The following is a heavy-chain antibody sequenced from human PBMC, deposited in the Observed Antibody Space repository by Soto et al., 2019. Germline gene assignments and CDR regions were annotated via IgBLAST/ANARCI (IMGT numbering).Heavy chain of an antibody. J-gene: IGHJ6*02. CDR3: ARGSHDYDFWSGPTYYYYGMDV. CDR2: IIPIFGTA. D-gene: IGHD3-3*01. Sequence: QVQLVQSGAEVKKPGSSVKVSCKASGGTFSSYAISWVRQAPGQGLEWMGGIIPIFGTANYEQKFQGRVTITADESTSTAYMELSSLRSEDTAVYYCARGSHDYDFWSGPTYYYYGMDVWGQGTTVTVSS. CDR1: GGTFSSYA. V-gene: IGHV1-69*01.